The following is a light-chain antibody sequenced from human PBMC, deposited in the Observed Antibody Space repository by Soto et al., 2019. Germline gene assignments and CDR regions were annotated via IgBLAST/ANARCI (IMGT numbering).Light chain of an antibody. CDR3: AAWDDSLSGGV. CDR2: RND. V-gene: IGLV1-47*01. CDR1: SSNIGNNY. J-gene: IGLJ3*02. Sequence: QPVLTQPPSASGTPGQRVAISCSGSSSNIGNNYVYWYQQFPGMAPKLLIYRNDERPSGVPDRFSGSKSGTSASLAISGLRSEDEADYYCAAWDDSLSGGVFGGGTQLTVL.